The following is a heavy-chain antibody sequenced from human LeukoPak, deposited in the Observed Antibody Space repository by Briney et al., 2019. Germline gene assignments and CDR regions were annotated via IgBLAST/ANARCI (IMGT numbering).Heavy chain of an antibody. J-gene: IGHJ4*02. V-gene: IGHV4-39*01. Sequence: SETLSLTCTVSGASISSSSDYWGWIRQPPGKGLEWIGSIFYSGSTYYNPSLKSRVTISVDTSRNQFSLKLSSVTAADTAVYYCARLGTTVTTDYWGQGTLVTVSS. CDR3: ARLGTTVTTDY. CDR2: IFYSGST. CDR1: GASISSSSDY. D-gene: IGHD4-17*01.